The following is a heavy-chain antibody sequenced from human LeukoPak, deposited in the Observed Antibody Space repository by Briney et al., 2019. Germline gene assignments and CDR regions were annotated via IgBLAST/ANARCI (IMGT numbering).Heavy chain of an antibody. D-gene: IGHD1-1*01. CDR3: ARDLGEFGTTGTDLNY. J-gene: IGHJ4*02. V-gene: IGHV3-20*04. Sequence: PGRSLRLSCAASGFTFDDYAMHWVRQAPGKGLEWVSNINWNGDNTDYADAVKGRFTISRDNAKNTLYLQMNSLRAEDTAVYYCARDLGEFGTTGTDLNYWGQGTLVTVSS. CDR2: INWNGDNT. CDR1: GFTFDDYA.